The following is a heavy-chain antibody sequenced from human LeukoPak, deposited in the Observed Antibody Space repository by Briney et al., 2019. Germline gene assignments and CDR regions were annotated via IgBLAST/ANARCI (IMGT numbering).Heavy chain of an antibody. CDR1: GFTFSSYA. V-gene: IGHV3-23*01. J-gene: IGHJ5*02. CDR3: AKDPNGGPPYNWFDP. Sequence: PGGSLRLSCAASGFTFSSYAMSWVRQAPGKGLEWVSAISGSGGSTYYADSMKGRFTISRDNSKNTLYLQMNSLRAEDTAVYYCAKDPNGGPPYNWFDPWGQGTLVTVSS. D-gene: IGHD4-23*01. CDR2: ISGSGGST.